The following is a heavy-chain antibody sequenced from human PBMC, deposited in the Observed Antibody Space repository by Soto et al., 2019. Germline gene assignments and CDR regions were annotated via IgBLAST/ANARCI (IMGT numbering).Heavy chain of an antibody. CDR1: GFIFSNAW. CDR3: STDSFINMRPVRLDY. V-gene: IGHV3-15*07. CDR2: VKSKTAGGTT. Sequence: PGGSLRLSCTASGFIFSNAWINWVRQAPGKGLEWVGRVKSKTAGGTTDFAAPVKGRFAISRDDSKNIVYMQMNNMRTEDTAVYYCSTDSFINMRPVRLDYWGLGTRV. J-gene: IGHJ4*01. D-gene: IGHD3-22*01.